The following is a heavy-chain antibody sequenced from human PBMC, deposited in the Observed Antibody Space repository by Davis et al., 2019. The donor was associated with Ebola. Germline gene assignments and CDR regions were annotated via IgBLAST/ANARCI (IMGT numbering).Heavy chain of an antibody. J-gene: IGHJ6*02. D-gene: IGHD6-13*01. V-gene: IGHV5-51*01. Sequence: GESLKISCQDSGNSFSSHWIGWVRQMPGKGLEWMGIIFTGDSDTRYRPSFRGQVTISADTSTSIAYLQMNSLKTEDTAVYYCTRDLKQPPPSYYYGMDVWGQGTTVTVS. CDR1: GNSFSSHW. CDR3: TRDLKQPPPSYYYGMDV. CDR2: IFTGDSDT.